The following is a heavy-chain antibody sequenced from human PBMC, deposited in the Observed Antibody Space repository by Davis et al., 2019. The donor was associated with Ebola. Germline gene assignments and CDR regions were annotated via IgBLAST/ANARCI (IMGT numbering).Heavy chain of an antibody. CDR2: IDWDNAK. V-gene: IGHV2-70*11. J-gene: IGHJ6*02. Sequence: SGPTLVKPTQTLTLTCNFSGFSLSTSGMCVSWIRQPPGKALEWLARIDWDNAKYYSTSLKTRLTVSKDTSKNQVVLTMTNMDPVDTATYYCARIRGSSWYGYYYYYGMDVWGQGTTVTVSS. D-gene: IGHD6-13*01. CDR1: GFSLSTSGMC. CDR3: ARIRGSSWYGYYYYYGMDV.